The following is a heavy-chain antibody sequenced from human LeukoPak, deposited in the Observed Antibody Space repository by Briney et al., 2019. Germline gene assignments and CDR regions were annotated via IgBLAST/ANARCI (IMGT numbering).Heavy chain of an antibody. V-gene: IGHV4-34*01. Sequence: PSETLSLTCAVYGGPFSGYYWSWIRQPPGKGLEWIGEINHSGSTNYNPSLKSRVTISVDTSKNQFSLKLSSVTAADTAVYYCAVGVDYGGNSNWFDPWGQGTLVTVSS. D-gene: IGHD4-23*01. CDR1: GGPFSGYY. J-gene: IGHJ5*02. CDR3: AVGVDYGGNSNWFDP. CDR2: INHSGST.